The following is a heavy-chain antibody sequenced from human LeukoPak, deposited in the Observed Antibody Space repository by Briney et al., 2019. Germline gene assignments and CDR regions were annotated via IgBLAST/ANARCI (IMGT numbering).Heavy chain of an antibody. J-gene: IGHJ3*02. D-gene: IGHD3-3*01. CDR1: GYTFTSYT. Sequence: ASVKVSCKASGYTFTSYTMHWVRQAPGQRLEWMGWINVGNGNTKYSQKFQGRVTITRDTSASTAYMELSSLRSEDTAVYYCARDGSRLLLFGAFDIWGQGTMVTVSS. CDR3: ARDGSRLLLFGAFDI. CDR2: INVGNGNT. V-gene: IGHV1-3*01.